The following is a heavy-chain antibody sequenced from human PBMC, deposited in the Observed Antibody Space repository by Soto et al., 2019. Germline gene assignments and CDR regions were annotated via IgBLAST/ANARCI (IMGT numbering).Heavy chain of an antibody. CDR3: ARGPYLAYCSSTSCYTTHYWFDP. J-gene: IGHJ5*02. Sequence: ASVKVSCKASGYTFTGYSMHRVRHAPGQGLEWMGWINPHSGGTNYAQKCQGWVTRPRDTAISTVYMELSRLRPDGTGVYYGARGPYLAYCSSTSCYTTHYWFDPWGQGTLVTVSS. V-gene: IGHV1-2*04. CDR2: INPHSGGT. CDR1: GYTFTGYS. D-gene: IGHD2-2*02.